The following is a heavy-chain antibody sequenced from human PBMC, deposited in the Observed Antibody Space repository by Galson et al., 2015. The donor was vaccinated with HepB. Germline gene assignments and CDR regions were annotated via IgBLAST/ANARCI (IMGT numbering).Heavy chain of an antibody. CDR1: GFTFSSYA. Sequence: SLRLSCAASGFTFSSYAMSWVRQTPGKGLQWVSSISGSGAGSYFADSVKGRFIISRDNSKNTLYLQMNSLRVEDTALYHCAKGPGGNYDRYPPNWFDPWGQRTLVIVSS. CDR3: AKGPGGNYDRYPPNWFDP. CDR2: ISGSGAGS. V-gene: IGHV3-23*01. D-gene: IGHD3-16*02. J-gene: IGHJ5*02.